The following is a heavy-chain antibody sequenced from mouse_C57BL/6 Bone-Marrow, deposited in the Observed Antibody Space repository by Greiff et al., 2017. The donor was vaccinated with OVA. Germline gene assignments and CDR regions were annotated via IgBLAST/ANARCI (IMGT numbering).Heavy chain of an antibody. J-gene: IGHJ1*03. Sequence: QVQLQQSGAELVRPGASVTLSCKASGYTFTDYEMHWVKQTPVHGLEWIGAIDPETGGTAYNQKFKGKAILTADKSSSTAYMELRSLTSEDSAVYYCTRCTTVVARYFDVWGTGTTVTVSS. CDR3: TRCTTVVARYFDV. D-gene: IGHD1-1*01. CDR2: IDPETGGT. V-gene: IGHV1-15*01. CDR1: GYTFTDYE.